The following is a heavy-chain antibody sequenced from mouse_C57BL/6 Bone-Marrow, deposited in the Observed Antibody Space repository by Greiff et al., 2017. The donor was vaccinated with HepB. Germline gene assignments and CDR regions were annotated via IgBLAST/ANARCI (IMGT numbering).Heavy chain of an antibody. J-gene: IGHJ1*03. Sequence: VQLQQSGPGLVQPSQRLSITCTVSGFSLTSYGVHWVRQSPGKGLEWLGVIWSGGSTDYNAAFISRLSISKDNSKSQVFFKMNSLQADDTAIYYCARNPGYYGSSYWYFDVWGTGTTVTVSS. CDR3: ARNPGYYGSSYWYFDV. CDR2: IWSGGST. D-gene: IGHD1-1*01. CDR1: GFSLTSYG. V-gene: IGHV2-2*01.